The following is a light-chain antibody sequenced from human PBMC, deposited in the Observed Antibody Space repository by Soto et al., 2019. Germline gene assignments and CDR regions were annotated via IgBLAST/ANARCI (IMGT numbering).Light chain of an antibody. Sequence: QSALTQPASVSGSPGQSITISCTGTSSDVGAYNYVSWYQQYPGKAPKLMIYDVSNRPSGVSDRFSGSKSGNMASLTISGLQAEDEADYYCSSYTTSRTVVFGGGTKLTVL. V-gene: IGLV2-14*03. CDR3: SSYTTSRTVV. J-gene: IGLJ2*01. CDR1: SSDVGAYNY. CDR2: DVS.